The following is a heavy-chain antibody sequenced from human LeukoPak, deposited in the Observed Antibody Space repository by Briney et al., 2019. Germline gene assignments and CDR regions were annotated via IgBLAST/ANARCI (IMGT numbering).Heavy chain of an antibody. CDR3: ARDTAMKR. CDR2: THHSGMT. Sequence: SQTLSLTCTVSGGSMKYSDYPWSWIRQSPGKGLEWIVDTHHSGMTNYNPSLKSRVTISVDTSKNQFSLKLSSVTAADTAVYYCARDTAMKRWGQGTLVTVSS. J-gene: IGHJ4*02. V-gene: IGHV4-30-2*06. CDR1: GGSMKYSDYP. D-gene: IGHD5-18*01.